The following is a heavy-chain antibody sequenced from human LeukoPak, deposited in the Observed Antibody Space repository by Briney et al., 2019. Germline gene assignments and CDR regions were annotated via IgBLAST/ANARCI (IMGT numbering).Heavy chain of an antibody. Sequence: PRASVKVSCKASGYTFSSYGISWVRQAPGQGLEWMGWISAYNGHTNYAQKLQGRVTMTTDTSTSTAYMELRSLRSDDTAVYYCARGGRWELPRPYTFDIWGQGTKVTVSS. J-gene: IGHJ3*02. CDR3: ARGGRWELPRPYTFDI. CDR1: GYTFSSYG. V-gene: IGHV1-18*01. D-gene: IGHD2-15*01. CDR2: ISAYNGHT.